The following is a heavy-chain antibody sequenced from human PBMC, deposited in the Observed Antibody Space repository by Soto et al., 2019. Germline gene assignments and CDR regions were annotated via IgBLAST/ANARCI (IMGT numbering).Heavy chain of an antibody. V-gene: IGHV3-33*01. D-gene: IGHD2-2*01. CDR2: IWHDGSNK. Sequence: PGGSLRLSCAASGFTFSRYGMHGVRQAPGKGLEWVAVIWHDGSNKNYAESVKGRFTISRDNSKNTLYLQMNSLRAEDTAVYYCARDRDCSSTSCYRYYFDYWGQGTLVTVSS. J-gene: IGHJ4*02. CDR1: GFTFSRYG. CDR3: ARDRDCSSTSCYRYYFDY.